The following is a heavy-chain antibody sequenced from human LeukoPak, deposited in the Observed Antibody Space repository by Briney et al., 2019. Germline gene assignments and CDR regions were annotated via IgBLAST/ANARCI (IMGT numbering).Heavy chain of an antibody. J-gene: IGHJ4*02. D-gene: IGHD2-8*02. CDR2: ISAYNGNT. CDR1: GYTFTSYG. Sequence: GASVKVSCXASGYTFTSYGISWVRQARGQGLEWMGWISAYNGNTNYAQKLQGRVTMTTDTSTSTAYMELRSLRSDDTAVYYCARDPSNTPGLVPQGYWGQGTLVTVSS. CDR3: ARDPSNTPGLVPQGY. V-gene: IGHV1-18*01.